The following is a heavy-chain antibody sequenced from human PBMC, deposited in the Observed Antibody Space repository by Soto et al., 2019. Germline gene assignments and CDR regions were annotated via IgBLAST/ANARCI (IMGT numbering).Heavy chain of an antibody. V-gene: IGHV4-30-2*01. J-gene: IGHJ4*02. CDR3: AAGGGLPRYY. Sequence: SETLSLTCAVSDGSISSGGYSWSWIRQPPGKGLEWIGYIHHGGSTYYNPSLKSRVTISVDRSKNQFSLKLSSVTAADTAVYYCAAGGGLPRYYWGQGTLVTVSS. CDR2: IHHGGST. D-gene: IGHD5-12*01. CDR1: DGSISSGGYS.